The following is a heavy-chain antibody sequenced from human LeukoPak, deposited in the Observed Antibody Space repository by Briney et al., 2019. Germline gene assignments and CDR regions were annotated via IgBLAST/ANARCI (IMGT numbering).Heavy chain of an antibody. CDR3: AKDFFARPVVDAFDI. CDR1: GFTFSSCG. V-gene: IGHV3-23*01. CDR2: ISGSGGST. D-gene: IGHD6-6*01. Sequence: GGSLRLSCAASGFTFSSCGMHWVRQAPGKGLEWVSAISGSGGSTYYADSVKGRFTISRDNSKNTLYLQMNSLRAEDTAVYYCAKDFFARPVVDAFDIWGQGTMVTVSS. J-gene: IGHJ3*02.